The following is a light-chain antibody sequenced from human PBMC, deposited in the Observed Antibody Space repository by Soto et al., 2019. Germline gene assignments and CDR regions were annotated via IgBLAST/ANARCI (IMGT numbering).Light chain of an antibody. CDR3: MQALESPPT. CDR1: QSLLNRNGQNC. J-gene: IGKJ4*01. V-gene: IGKV2-28*01. Sequence: DIVMTQSPISLPVTPGEPASISCRSSQSLLNRNGQNCLDWYLQKPGQSPQLLIHMGFIRASGVPDRFSGSASGTYFTLTISRVEAEDVGVYYCMQALESPPTFGGGTKVEIK. CDR2: MGF.